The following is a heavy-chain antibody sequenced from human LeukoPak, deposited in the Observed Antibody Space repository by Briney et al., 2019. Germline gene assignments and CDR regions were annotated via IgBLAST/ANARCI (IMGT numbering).Heavy chain of an antibody. CDR1: GFTFSSYA. V-gene: IGHV3-30*01. D-gene: IGHD2-2*01. CDR3: ARDGRHCSSTSCGWFDP. CDR2: ISYDGSNK. Sequence: GRSLRLSCAASGFTFSSYAMHWVRQAPGKGLEWVAVISYDGSNKYYADSVKGRFTISRDNSKNTLYLQMNSLRAEDTAVYYCARDGRHCSSTSCGWFDPWGQGTLVTVSS. J-gene: IGHJ5*02.